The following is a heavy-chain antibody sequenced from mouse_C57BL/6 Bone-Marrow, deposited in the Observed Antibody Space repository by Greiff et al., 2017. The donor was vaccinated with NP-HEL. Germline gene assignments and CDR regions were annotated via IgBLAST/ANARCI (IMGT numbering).Heavy chain of an antibody. CDR2: IYPGDGDT. J-gene: IGHJ1*03. CDR1: GYAFSSYW. Sequence: QVQLQQSGAELVKPGASVKISCKASGYAFSSYWMNWVKQRPGKGLEWIGQIYPGDGDTNYNGKFKGKATTTATKSYSTAYMQPGSLTSEDSAVHFCARDHYGSSYGYLDGWGTGTTVTVSS. D-gene: IGHD1-1*01. V-gene: IGHV1-80*01. CDR3: ARDHYGSSYGYLDG.